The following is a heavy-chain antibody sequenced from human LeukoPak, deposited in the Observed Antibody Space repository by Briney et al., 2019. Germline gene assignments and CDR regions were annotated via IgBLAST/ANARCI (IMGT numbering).Heavy chain of an antibody. CDR2: ISGSSGST. CDR1: GFTFSSYA. V-gene: IGHV3-23*01. J-gene: IGHJ6*03. Sequence: GGSLRLSCAASGFTFSSYAMSWVRQAPGKGLEWVSAISGSSGSTYYADSVKGRFTISRDNSKNTLYLQMNSLRAEDTAVYYCAKRGAVGYCSGGSCYPPYYYYMDVWGKGTTVTVSS. CDR3: AKRGAVGYCSGGSCYPPYYYYMDV. D-gene: IGHD2-15*01.